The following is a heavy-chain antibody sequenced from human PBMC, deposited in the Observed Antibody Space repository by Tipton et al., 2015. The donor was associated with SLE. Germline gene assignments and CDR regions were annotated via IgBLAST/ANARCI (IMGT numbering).Heavy chain of an antibody. D-gene: IGHD3-22*01. V-gene: IGHV1-69*01. CDR2: IIPIFGTA. CDR3: ARGRITMIVDAFDI. J-gene: IGHJ3*02. Sequence: QSGAEEKKPGSSEKVSCKASGGTFSRYAISWVRQAPGQGLEWMGGIIPIFGTANYAQKFQGRVTITADESTSTAYMELSSLRSEDTAVYYCARGRITMIVDAFDIWGQGTMVTVSS. CDR1: GGTFSRYA.